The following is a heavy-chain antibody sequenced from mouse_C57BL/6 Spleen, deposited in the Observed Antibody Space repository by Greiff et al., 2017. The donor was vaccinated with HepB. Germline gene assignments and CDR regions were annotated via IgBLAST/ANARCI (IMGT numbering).Heavy chain of an antibody. CDR1: GYTFTSYT. CDR2: INPSSGYT. J-gene: IGHJ1*03. V-gene: IGHV1-4*01. D-gene: IGHD2-4*01. CDR3: ATDYDDWYFDV. Sequence: VQLQQSGAELARPGASVKMSCKASGYTFTSYTMHWVKQRPGQGLKWIGYINPSSGYTKYNQKFKDKATLTADKSSSTAYMQLSSLTSEDSAVYYCATDYDDWYFDVWGTGTTVTVSS.